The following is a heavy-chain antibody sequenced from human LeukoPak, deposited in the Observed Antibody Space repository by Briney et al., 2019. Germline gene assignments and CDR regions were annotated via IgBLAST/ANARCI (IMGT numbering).Heavy chain of an antibody. CDR1: GFTFSSYW. CDR3: ARNNGRYYDILTGYYSPNYYYYYYMDV. D-gene: IGHD3-9*01. CDR2: ISSSGSTI. J-gene: IGHJ6*03. V-gene: IGHV3-11*01. Sequence: GSLRLSCAASGFTFSSYWMSWIRQAPGKGLEWVSYISSSGSTIYYADSVKGRFTISRDNAKNSLYLQMNSLRAEDTAVYYCARNNGRYYDILTGYYSPNYYYYYYMDVWGKGTTVTISS.